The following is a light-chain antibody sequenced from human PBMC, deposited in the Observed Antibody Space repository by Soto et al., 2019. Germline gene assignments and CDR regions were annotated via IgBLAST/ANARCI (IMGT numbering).Light chain of an antibody. V-gene: IGLV2-8*01. Sequence: QSALTQPPSASGSPGQSVTISCTGTSSDIGAYIYVSWYQQHPGKAPKLMISEVRRRPSGVPERFSGSKSGNTASLTVSGLQADDEAHYYCSSYAGSNNFVFGTGTKLTVL. CDR1: SSDIGAYIY. CDR2: EVR. CDR3: SSYAGSNNFV. J-gene: IGLJ1*01.